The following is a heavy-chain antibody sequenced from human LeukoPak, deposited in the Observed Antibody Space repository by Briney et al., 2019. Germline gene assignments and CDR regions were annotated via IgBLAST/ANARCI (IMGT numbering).Heavy chain of an antibody. Sequence: SETLSLTCTVSGGSISGYYWSWIRQPPGKGLEWIGYIYYSGSTNYNPSLKSRVTISVDTSQNHFSLKLSSVTAADTAVYYCARRYERMDVWGQGTTVTVSS. CDR2: IYYSGST. D-gene: IGHD3-3*01. CDR3: ARRYERMDV. CDR1: GGSISGYY. J-gene: IGHJ6*02. V-gene: IGHV4-59*08.